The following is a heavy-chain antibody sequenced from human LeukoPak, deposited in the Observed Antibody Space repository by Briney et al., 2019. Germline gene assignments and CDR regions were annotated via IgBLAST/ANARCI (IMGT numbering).Heavy chain of an antibody. Sequence: PGGSLRLSCAASGFTFSSYWMSWVRQAPGKGLEWVANIKQDGSEKYYVDSVKGRFTISRDNAKNSLYLQMNSLRAEDTAVYYCARAGRGAQLVRLFDYWGQGTLVTVSS. CDR3: ARAGRGAQLVRLFDY. D-gene: IGHD6-13*01. V-gene: IGHV3-7*01. CDR1: GFTFSSYW. J-gene: IGHJ4*02. CDR2: IKQDGSEK.